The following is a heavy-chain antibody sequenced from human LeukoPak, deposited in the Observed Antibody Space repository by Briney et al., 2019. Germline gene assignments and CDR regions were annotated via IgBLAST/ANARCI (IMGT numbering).Heavy chain of an antibody. Sequence: PGGSLRLSCAASGFTFSDYYMSWIRQAPGKGLEWVSYISSSGSTIYYADSVKDRFTISRDNAKNSLYLQMNSLRAEDTAVYYCARERETITMVRGVIGLENYWGQGTLVTVSS. CDR2: ISSSGSTI. J-gene: IGHJ4*02. V-gene: IGHV3-11*01. D-gene: IGHD3-10*01. CDR3: ARERETITMVRGVIGLENY. CDR1: GFTFSDYY.